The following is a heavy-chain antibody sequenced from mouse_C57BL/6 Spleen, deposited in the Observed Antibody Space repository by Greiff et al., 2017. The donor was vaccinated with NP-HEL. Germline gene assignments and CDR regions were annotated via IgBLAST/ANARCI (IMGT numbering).Heavy chain of an antibody. V-gene: IGHV1-20*01. CDR1: GYSFTGYF. D-gene: IGHD2-4*01. J-gene: IGHJ4*01. Sequence: EVKLMESGPELVKPGDSVKISCKASGYSFTGYFMNWVMQSHGKSLEWIGRINPYNGDTFYNQKFKGKATLTVDKSSSTAHMELRSLTSEDSAVYYCARRDYDGYAMDYWGQGTSVTVSS. CDR2: INPYNGDT. CDR3: ARRDYDGYAMDY.